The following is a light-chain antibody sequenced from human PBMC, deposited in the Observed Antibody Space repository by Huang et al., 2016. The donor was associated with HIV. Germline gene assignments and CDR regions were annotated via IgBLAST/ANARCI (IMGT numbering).Light chain of an antibody. J-gene: IGKJ4*01. V-gene: IGKV1-9*01. Sequence: IQLTQSPSSLSSSIGDRVTITCRVSQGISTSLAWYQQKPGKAPNLLIFDASSLRSWFPTRFLVSSPGTVFHLSISSLQPEDFATNFWQQLPSYPLTFGGGTKVEIK. CDR1: QGISTS. CDR2: DAS. CDR3: QQLPSYPLT.